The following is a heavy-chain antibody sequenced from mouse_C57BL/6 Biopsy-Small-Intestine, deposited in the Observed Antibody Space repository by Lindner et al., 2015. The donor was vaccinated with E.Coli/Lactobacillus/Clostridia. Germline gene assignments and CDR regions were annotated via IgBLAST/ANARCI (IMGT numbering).Heavy chain of an antibody. CDR1: GFTITDYN. Sequence: VQLQESGPELMMPGASVKMSCKASGFTITDYNIHWMKQSHGKSLEWIGYINPNNGDARYDQKFKDKATLTVNKSSNTAYMEVRSLTLEDSAVHYCARCYYGTGTYYAMDYWGQGTSVTVSS. CDR2: INPNNGDA. V-gene: IGHV1-22*01. CDR3: ARCYYGTGTYYAMDY. D-gene: IGHD1-1*01. J-gene: IGHJ4*01.